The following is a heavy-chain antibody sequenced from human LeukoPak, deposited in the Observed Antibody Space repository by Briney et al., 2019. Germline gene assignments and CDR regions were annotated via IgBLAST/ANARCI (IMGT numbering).Heavy chain of an antibody. CDR1: GFTFSSYA. J-gene: IGHJ6*03. V-gene: IGHV3-23*01. Sequence: GGSLRLSCAASGFTFSSYAMSWVRQAPGKGLEWVSAISGSGGSTYYADSVKGRFTISRDNSKNTLYLQMNSLRAEDTAVYYCAKGDGDYGWYYYYYYMDVWGKGTTVTVSS. CDR3: AKGDGDYGWYYYYYYMDV. D-gene: IGHD4-17*01. CDR2: ISGSGGST.